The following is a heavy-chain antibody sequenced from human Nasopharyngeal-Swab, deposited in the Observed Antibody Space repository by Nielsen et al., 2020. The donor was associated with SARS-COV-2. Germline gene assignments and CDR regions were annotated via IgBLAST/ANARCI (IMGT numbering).Heavy chain of an antibody. V-gene: IGHV3-53*01. CDR1: GFTASSNY. D-gene: IGHD6-19*01. Sequence: GRSLRLPCAASGFTASSNYMSWVPQPPGKGLEWVSVIYSGGSTYYADSVKGRFTISRDNSKNTLYLQMNSLRAEDTAVYYCARDRVSSGWYWGAFDIWGQGTMVTVSS. J-gene: IGHJ3*02. CDR2: IYSGGST. CDR3: ARDRVSSGWYWGAFDI.